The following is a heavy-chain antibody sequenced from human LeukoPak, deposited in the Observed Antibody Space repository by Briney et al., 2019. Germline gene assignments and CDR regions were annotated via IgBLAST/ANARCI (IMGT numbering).Heavy chain of an antibody. V-gene: IGHV3-66*02. Sequence: GGSLRLSFAASGFTVSSNSMSGFRQAPGKGQEWAPFIYSGGSTYYADSVKGRFTISRDNSKNTLYLQMNSLRAEDTAVYYCARDFRLSYCSSTSCYDYWGQGTLVTVSS. CDR2: IYSGGST. CDR1: GFTVSSNS. CDR3: ARDFRLSYCSSTSCYDY. D-gene: IGHD2-2*01. J-gene: IGHJ4*02.